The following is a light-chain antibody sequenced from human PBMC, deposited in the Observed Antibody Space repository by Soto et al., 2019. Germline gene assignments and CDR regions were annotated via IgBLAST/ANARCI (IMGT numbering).Light chain of an antibody. CDR3: QQSYSTTWT. CDR1: QSFSTL. CDR2: KAS. Sequence: IQMTQSPSTLSSSLGDTVTITCRASQSFSTLLAWYQQKPGRAPKLLIYKASTLESGVPARFSGSGSGTDFTLTISSLQNEDVATHDCQQSYSTTWTFGQGTKVDIK. J-gene: IGKJ1*01. V-gene: IGKV1-5*03.